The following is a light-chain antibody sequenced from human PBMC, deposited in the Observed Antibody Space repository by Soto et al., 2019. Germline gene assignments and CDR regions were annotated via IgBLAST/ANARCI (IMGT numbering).Light chain of an antibody. J-gene: IGKJ5*01. Sequence: DIQLTQSPSFLSASVGDRVTITCRASQGISSYLAWYQQKPGKAPKLLIYAASTLQSGVPSRFSGSGSGTKFTLTISSLQPEDFATYYCKQLNSYPITFGQGTRLEIK. CDR2: AAS. CDR3: KQLNSYPIT. V-gene: IGKV1-9*01. CDR1: QGISSY.